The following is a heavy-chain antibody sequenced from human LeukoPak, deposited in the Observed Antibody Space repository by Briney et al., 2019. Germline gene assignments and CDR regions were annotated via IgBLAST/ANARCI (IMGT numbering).Heavy chain of an antibody. J-gene: IGHJ4*02. CDR3: GRVLGGGNSVHFDY. CDR2: INRNTGNT. Sequence: GASVKVSCKASGYTFGIYDINWVRQATGQGLEWMGWINRNTGNTGYAQKFQGRVTFTRDPSISTAYMELSSLTSEDTAVYYCGRVLGGGNSVHFDYWGQGALVTVSS. D-gene: IGHD4-23*01. V-gene: IGHV1-8*02. CDR1: GYTFGIYD.